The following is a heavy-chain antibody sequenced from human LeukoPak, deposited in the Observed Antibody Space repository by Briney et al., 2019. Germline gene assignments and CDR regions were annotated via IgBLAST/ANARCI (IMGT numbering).Heavy chain of an antibody. CDR1: GFTFSSYA. CDR2: ISGSGGST. CDR3: AKGSPWYGSLPEWFDP. V-gene: IGHV3-23*01. J-gene: IGHJ5*02. D-gene: IGHD6-13*01. Sequence: GGSLRLSCAASGFTFSSYAMSWVRQAPGKGLEWVSAISGSGGSTYYADPVKGRFTISRDNSKNTLYLQMNSLRAEDTAVYYCAKGSPWYGSLPEWFDPWGQGTLVTVSS.